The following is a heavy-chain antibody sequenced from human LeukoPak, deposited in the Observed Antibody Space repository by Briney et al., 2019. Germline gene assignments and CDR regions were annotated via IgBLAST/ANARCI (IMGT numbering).Heavy chain of an antibody. J-gene: IGHJ4*02. V-gene: IGHV3-30*18. CDR1: GFTFSSYD. CDR2: ISYDGSNK. Sequence: GGSLRLSCAASGFTFSSYDMRWVRQAPGKGLEWVAVISYDGSNKYYADSVKGRFTISRDNSKNTLYLQMNSLRAEDTAVYYCAKDLGAVVPAAMGLDYWGQGTLVTVSS. CDR3: AKDLGAVVPAAMGLDY. D-gene: IGHD2-2*01.